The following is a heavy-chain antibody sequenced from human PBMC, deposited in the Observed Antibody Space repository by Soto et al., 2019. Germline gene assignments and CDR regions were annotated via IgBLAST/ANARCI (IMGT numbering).Heavy chain of an antibody. CDR2: ISGSGGRT. J-gene: IGHJ5*02. Sequence: PGGSLRLSCVSSGFPFSSYAMSWFRQTAGKGLEWVSGISGSGGRTYYADSVKGRSSISRDNSKNTLYLQISSLRAEDTALYYCAGDPPHMPGRQFDPWGQGTLVTVSS. V-gene: IGHV3-23*01. CDR1: GFPFSSYA. D-gene: IGHD2-2*01. CDR3: AGDPPHMPGRQFDP.